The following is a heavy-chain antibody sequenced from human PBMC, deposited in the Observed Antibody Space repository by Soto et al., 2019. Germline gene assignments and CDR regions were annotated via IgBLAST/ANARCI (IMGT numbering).Heavy chain of an antibody. CDR3: ARDLELHGSSWFDP. Sequence: GGSLRLSCAASGFTFSDYYMSWIRQAPGKGLEWVSYISSSGSTIYYADSVKGRFTISRDNAKNSLYLQMNSLRAEDTAVYYCARDLELHGSSWFDPWGQGTLVTVSS. D-gene: IGHD1-7*01. CDR1: GFTFSDYY. J-gene: IGHJ5*02. CDR2: ISSSGSTI. V-gene: IGHV3-11*01.